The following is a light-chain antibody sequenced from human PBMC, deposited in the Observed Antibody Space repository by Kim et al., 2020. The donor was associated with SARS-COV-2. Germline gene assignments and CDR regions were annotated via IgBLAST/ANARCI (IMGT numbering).Light chain of an antibody. CDR2: EAS. V-gene: IGKV1-5*01. CDR1: QSVFNW. J-gene: IGKJ1*01. Sequence: DIQMTQSPSTLSASVGDRVTITCRASQSVFNWLAWYQRKPGQAPKLLIYEASTLKSGVPSRFSGSGSGTEFTLTISSLQPDDFATYYCQDYKRYSRAFGQGTQVHIK. CDR3: QDYKRYSRA.